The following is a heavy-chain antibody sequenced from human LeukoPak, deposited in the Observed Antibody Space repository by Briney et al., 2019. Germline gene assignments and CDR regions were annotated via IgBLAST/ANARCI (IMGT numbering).Heavy chain of an antibody. CDR2: ISYDGSNK. D-gene: IGHD3-10*01. CDR1: GFTFSSYA. J-gene: IGHJ4*02. V-gene: IGHV3-30-3*01. Sequence: PGGSLRLSCAASGFTFSSYAMHWVRQAPGKGLEWVAVISYDGSNKYYADSVKGRFTISRDNSKNTLYLQTNSLRAEDTAVYYCAKDPKNPMVRGRFYYFDYWGQGTLVTVSS. CDR3: AKDPKNPMVRGRFYYFDY.